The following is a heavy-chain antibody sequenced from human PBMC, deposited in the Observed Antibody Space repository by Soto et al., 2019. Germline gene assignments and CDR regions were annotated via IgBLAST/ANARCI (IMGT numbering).Heavy chain of an antibody. V-gene: IGHV3-30*18. CDR3: TKEYIVGTTWGYFES. Sequence: QVQLVQSGGGVVQPGRSLRLSCVASGFIFSTYGMHWVRQVPGKGLEWVAHISYDGSNEYYADSVKGRFTVSRDNAKNTLELQMNGLKTEDTALYYCTKEYIVGTTWGYFESWGQGALVIVYS. CDR2: ISYDGSNE. CDR1: GFIFSTYG. J-gene: IGHJ4*02. D-gene: IGHD1-1*01.